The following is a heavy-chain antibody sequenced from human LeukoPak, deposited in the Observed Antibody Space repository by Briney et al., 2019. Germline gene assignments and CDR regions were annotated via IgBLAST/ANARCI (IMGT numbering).Heavy chain of an antibody. CDR3: ARDRHVIAVAVDFDS. J-gene: IGHJ4*02. Sequence: NPGKSLRLSCAASGFIFSDYRMSWVRQAPGKGLEWVSSISSSSTYIYYADSVQGRFTISRDNAKKSLYLHMNSLGAEDTAVYYCARDRHVIAVAVDFDSWGQGTLVTVSS. V-gene: IGHV3-21*01. CDR1: GFIFSDYR. CDR2: ISSSSTYI. D-gene: IGHD6-19*01.